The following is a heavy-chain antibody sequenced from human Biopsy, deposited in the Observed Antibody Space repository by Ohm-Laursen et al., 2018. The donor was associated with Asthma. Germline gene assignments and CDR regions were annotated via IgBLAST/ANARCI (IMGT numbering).Heavy chain of an antibody. Sequence: SLRLSCAASGFSFSSYGMHWVRQAPGKGLGWVAVISFDGSNEDYADSVKGRFTISRDNSKNTLFLEMNSLRPEDTAVYYCAKELFPGWELRRGPDSWGQGTLVTVSS. D-gene: IGHD1-26*01. CDR3: AKELFPGWELRRGPDS. V-gene: IGHV3-30*18. CDR1: GFSFSSYG. CDR2: ISFDGSNE. J-gene: IGHJ4*02.